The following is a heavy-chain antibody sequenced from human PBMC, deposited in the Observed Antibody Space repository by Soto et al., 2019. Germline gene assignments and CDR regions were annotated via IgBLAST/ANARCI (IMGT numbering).Heavy chain of an antibody. V-gene: IGHV1-69*13. CDR2: IIPIFGTA. CDR1: GGTFSSYA. CDR3: ARCPPRDDRSPYDAFDI. Sequence: SVKVSCKASGGTFSSYAISWVRQAPGQGLEWMGGIIPIFGTANYAQKFQGRVTITADESTSTAYMELSSLRSEDTAVYYCARCPPRDDRSPYDAFDIWGQGTMVTVSS. J-gene: IGHJ3*02.